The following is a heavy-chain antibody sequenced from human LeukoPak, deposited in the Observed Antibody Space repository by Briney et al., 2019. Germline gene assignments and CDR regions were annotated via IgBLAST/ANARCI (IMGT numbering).Heavy chain of an antibody. CDR2: INPSGGST. D-gene: IGHD2-2*03. CDR1: GGTFSSYA. V-gene: IGHV1-46*01. Sequence: ASVKVSCKASGGTFSSYAISWVRQAPGQGLEWMGIINPSGGSTSYAQKFQGRVTMTRDLSTSTVYMEMSSLRSEDTAVYYCARARFVGWASINWSDPWGQGTLVTVSS. CDR3: ARARFVGWASINWSDP. J-gene: IGHJ5*02.